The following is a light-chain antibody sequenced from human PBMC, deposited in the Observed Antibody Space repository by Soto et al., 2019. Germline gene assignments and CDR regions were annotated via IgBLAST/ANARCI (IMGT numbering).Light chain of an antibody. CDR3: CSYAGSSTYV. CDR1: SSNIGGNS. V-gene: IGLV2-23*01. Sequence: QSVLTQPPSVSAAPGQKVTISCSGSSSNIGGNSVSWYQQHPGKAPKLMIYEDSKRPSGVSNRFSGSKSGNTASLTISGLQAEDEADYYCCSYAGSSTYVFGTGTKVTVL. CDR2: EDS. J-gene: IGLJ1*01.